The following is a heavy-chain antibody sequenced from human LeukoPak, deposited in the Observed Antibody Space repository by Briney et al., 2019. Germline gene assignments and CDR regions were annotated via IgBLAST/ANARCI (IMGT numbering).Heavy chain of an antibody. Sequence: PGGSLRLSCAASGFTFSSYSMNWVRQAPGKGLEWVSSISSSSSYIYYADSVKGRFTISRDNAKNSLYLQMNSLRAEDTAVYYCARAPIYYYGSGPFDYWGQGTLVTVSS. CDR1: GFTFSSYS. CDR3: ARAPIYYYGSGPFDY. J-gene: IGHJ4*02. V-gene: IGHV3-21*04. CDR2: ISSSSSYI. D-gene: IGHD3-10*01.